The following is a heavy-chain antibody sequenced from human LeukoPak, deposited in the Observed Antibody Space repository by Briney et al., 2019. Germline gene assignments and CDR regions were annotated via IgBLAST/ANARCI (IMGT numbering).Heavy chain of an antibody. V-gene: IGHV1-18*01. CDR1: GYTFTSYA. Sequence: ASVKVSCKASGYTFTSYAIHWVRQAPGQRLEWMGWISAGNGNTNYAQKLQGRVTMTTDTSTSTAYMELRSLRSDDTAVYYCARVWSIAAADPWGQGTLVTVSS. CDR3: ARVWSIAAADP. J-gene: IGHJ5*02. D-gene: IGHD6-13*01. CDR2: ISAGNGNT.